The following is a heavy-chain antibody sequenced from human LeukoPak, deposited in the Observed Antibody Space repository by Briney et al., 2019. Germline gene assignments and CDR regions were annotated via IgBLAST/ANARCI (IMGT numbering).Heavy chain of an antibody. J-gene: IGHJ4*02. CDR1: GFTFSSYA. CDR2: ISGSGGRT. V-gene: IGHV3-23*01. Sequence: GGSLRLSCAASGFTFSSYAMSWVRQAPGKGLEWVSRISGSGGRTYYPDSVKGRFTISRDNSKNTLYLQMNSLRAEDTAVYYCAKKNLGLYSYSDYWGQGTLVTVSS. D-gene: IGHD5-18*01. CDR3: AKKNLGLYSYSDY.